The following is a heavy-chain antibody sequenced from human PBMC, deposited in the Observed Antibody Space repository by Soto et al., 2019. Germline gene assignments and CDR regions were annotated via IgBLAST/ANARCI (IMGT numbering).Heavy chain of an antibody. J-gene: IGHJ4*02. CDR3: ARDKLTGLFDY. Sequence: PSETLSLTCAVYGGSFSGYYWTWIRQPPGTGLEWIGEINHSGSTNYNPSLKSRVTISVDTSKNQFSLKLTSVTAADTAVDYCARDKLTGLFDYWGQGTLVTVSS. D-gene: IGHD2-8*02. V-gene: IGHV4-34*01. CDR2: INHSGST. CDR1: GGSFSGYY.